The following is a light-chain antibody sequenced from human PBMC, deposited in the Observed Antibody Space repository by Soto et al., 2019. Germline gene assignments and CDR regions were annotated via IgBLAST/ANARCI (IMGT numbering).Light chain of an antibody. CDR3: GSCAGRIHYYV. CDR1: SSDVGAYNS. V-gene: IGLV2-8*01. J-gene: IGLJ1*01. Sequence: QSALTQPPSASGSPGQSVTISCTGTSSDVGAYNSVSWYQQHPGKAPKLMIYEVSKRPSGVPDRFSGSKSGNTASLTVSGLQAEDEAVCYCGSCAGRIHYYVLGTGTKRTVL. CDR2: EVS.